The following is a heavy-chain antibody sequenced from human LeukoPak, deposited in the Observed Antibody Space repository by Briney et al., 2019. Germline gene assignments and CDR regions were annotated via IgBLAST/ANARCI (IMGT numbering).Heavy chain of an antibody. CDR1: GGSVNSGTYY. D-gene: IGHD5-18*01. J-gene: IGHJ4*02. CDR3: ARHLSGSAMMHYFDY. V-gene: IGHV4-39*01. Sequence: SETLSLTCTVSGGSVNSGTYYWSWIRQPPGKGLEWIGNIYYSGSAYYNPSLKSRVTMSVDTSKNQFSLKLSSVTAADTALYYCARHLSGSAMMHYFDYWGQGNLVTVSS. CDR2: IYYSGSA.